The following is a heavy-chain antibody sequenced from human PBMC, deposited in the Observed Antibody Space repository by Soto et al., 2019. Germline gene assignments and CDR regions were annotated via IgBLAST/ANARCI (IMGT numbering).Heavy chain of an antibody. V-gene: IGHV1-46*01. CDR2: INPSGGST. CDR3: ARAYCRSTSCYSGDAFDI. J-gene: IGHJ3*02. D-gene: IGHD2-2*01. CDR1: GYTFTSYY. Sequence: ASVKVSCKASGYTFTSYYMHWVRQAPGQGLEWMGIINPSGGSTSYAQKFQGRVTMTRDTSTSTVYMELSSLRSEDTAVYYCARAYCRSTSCYSGDAFDIWGQGTMVTVSS.